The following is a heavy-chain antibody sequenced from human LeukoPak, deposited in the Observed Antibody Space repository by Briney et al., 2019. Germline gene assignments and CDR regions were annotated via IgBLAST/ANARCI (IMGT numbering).Heavy chain of an antibody. CDR1: GFTFSSYA. V-gene: IGHV3-30-3*01. D-gene: IGHD2-2*01. Sequence: GRSLRLSCAASGFTFSSYAMHWVRQAPGKGLEWVAVISYDGSNKYYADSVKGRFTISRDNSKNTLYLQMNSLRAEDTAVYYCARATHRYCSSTSCYRYYYYYGMDVWGQGTTVTVSS. CDR3: ARATHRYCSSTSCYRYYYYYGMDV. CDR2: ISYDGSNK. J-gene: IGHJ6*02.